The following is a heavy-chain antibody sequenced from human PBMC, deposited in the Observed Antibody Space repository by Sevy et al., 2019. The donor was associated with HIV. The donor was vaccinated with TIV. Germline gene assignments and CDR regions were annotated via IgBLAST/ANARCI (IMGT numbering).Heavy chain of an antibody. Sequence: GGCLRLSCAASGFTFSSYEMNWVRQAPGKGLEWLSYISSSGSTIYYADSVKGRFTISRDNAKNSLYLQMNSLRAEDTAVTFCARAAYSSGWYHWFDPWGQGTLVTVSS. CDR2: ISSSGSTI. J-gene: IGHJ5*02. CDR1: GFTFSSYE. CDR3: ARAAYSSGWYHWFDP. D-gene: IGHD6-19*01. V-gene: IGHV3-48*03.